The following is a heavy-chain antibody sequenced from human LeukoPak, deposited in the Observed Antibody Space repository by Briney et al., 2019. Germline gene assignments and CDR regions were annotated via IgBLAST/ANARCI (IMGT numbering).Heavy chain of an antibody. Sequence: GGSLRLSCVVSGFTFSNYNMKWVRQAPGKRLEWVSYISGSSSTIYYADSVKGRFTISRDDSKNTLYLRMNSLRTEDTAVYYCAKELTRPNRPVAGLNYWGQGTLVTVSS. CDR2: ISGSSSTI. V-gene: IGHV3-48*01. D-gene: IGHD6-19*01. CDR1: GFTFSNYN. J-gene: IGHJ4*02. CDR3: AKELTRPNRPVAGLNY.